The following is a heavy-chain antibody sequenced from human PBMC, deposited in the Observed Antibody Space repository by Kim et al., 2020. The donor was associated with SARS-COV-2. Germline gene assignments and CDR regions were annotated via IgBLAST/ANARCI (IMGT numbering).Heavy chain of an antibody. Sequence: GNPTYAQGFTGRFVFSLDTSVSTAYLQISSLKAEDTAVYYCAREVGTVEDYWGQGTLVTVSS. CDR2: GNP. D-gene: IGHD3-10*01. J-gene: IGHJ4*02. V-gene: IGHV7-4-1*02. CDR3: AREVGTVEDY.